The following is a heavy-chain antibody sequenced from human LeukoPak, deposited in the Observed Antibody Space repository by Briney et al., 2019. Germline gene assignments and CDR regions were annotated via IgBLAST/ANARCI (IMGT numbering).Heavy chain of an antibody. CDR3: ARHERSDYSSSWSLSWFDS. J-gene: IGHJ5*01. CDR2: IYYSGST. V-gene: IGHV4-39*01. Sequence: SETLSLTCTVSGGSISSSSYYWGWIRQPPGKGLEWIGSIYYSGSTYYSPSLKSRVTISVDTSKNQFSLKLSSVTAADTAVYYCARHERSDYSSSWSLSWFDSWGQGTLVTVSS. D-gene: IGHD6-6*01. CDR1: GGSISSSSYY.